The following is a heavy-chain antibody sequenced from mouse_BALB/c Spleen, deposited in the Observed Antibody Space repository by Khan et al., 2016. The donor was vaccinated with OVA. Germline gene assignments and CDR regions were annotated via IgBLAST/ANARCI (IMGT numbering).Heavy chain of an antibody. Sequence: VKLLESGAELVRPGASVKMSCKASGYTFTSYTIHWIKQRPGQGLEWIGYINPSSGYTNYNQKFKDKATLTADKSSTTAYMQLSSLTSDDSAVYYCARDGAYYRNDGWFAYWGQGTLVTVSA. CDR2: INPSSGYT. J-gene: IGHJ3*01. D-gene: IGHD2-14*01. CDR1: GYTFTSYT. V-gene: IGHV1-4*01. CDR3: ARDGAYYRNDGWFAY.